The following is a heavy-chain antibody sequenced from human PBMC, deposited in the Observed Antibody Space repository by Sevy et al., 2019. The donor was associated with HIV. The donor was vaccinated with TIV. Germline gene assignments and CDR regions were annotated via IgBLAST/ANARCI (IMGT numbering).Heavy chain of an antibody. CDR2: ISGSSNTK. J-gene: IGHJ4*02. Sequence: GGSLRLSCAASGFTFSSYSMNWVRQAPGKGLEWVSYISGSSNTKHYADSVKGRFTISRDNAKNSLYLQMNSLRAEDTAVYYCARDPEQLVGNYFDYWGQGTPVTVSS. V-gene: IGHV3-48*01. CDR3: ARDPEQLVGNYFDY. CDR1: GFTFSSYS. D-gene: IGHD6-13*01.